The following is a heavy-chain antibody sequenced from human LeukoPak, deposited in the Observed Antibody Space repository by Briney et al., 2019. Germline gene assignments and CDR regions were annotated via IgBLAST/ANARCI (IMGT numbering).Heavy chain of an antibody. CDR2: IGTAGDP. CDR3: ARGRGKQWRTLKGYYGMDV. Sequence: GGSLRLSCAASGFTFSSYDMHWVRQATGKGLEWVSAIGTAGDPYYPGSVKGRFTISRENAKNSLYLQMNSLRAGDTAVYYCARGRGKQWRTLKGYYGMDVWGQGTTVTVSS. D-gene: IGHD6-19*01. J-gene: IGHJ6*02. CDR1: GFTFSSYD. V-gene: IGHV3-13*05.